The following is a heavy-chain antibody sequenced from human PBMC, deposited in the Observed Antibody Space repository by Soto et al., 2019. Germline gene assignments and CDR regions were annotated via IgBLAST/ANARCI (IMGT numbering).Heavy chain of an antibody. CDR2: IIPIFGTA. CDR3: ATFFYTRYSGSYFDY. CDR1: GGTFTSYA. J-gene: IGHJ4*02. D-gene: IGHD1-26*01. Sequence: ASVKVSCKASGGTFTSYAISWVRQAPGQGLEWMGGIIPIFGTANYAQKFQGRVTITADKSTSTAYMELSSLRSEDTAVYYCATFFYTRYSGSYFDYWGQGTLVTVSS. V-gene: IGHV1-69*06.